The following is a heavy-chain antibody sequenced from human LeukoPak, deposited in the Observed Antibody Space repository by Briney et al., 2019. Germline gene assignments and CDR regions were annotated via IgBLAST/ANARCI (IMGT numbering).Heavy chain of an antibody. CDR1: GFTFSSYW. D-gene: IGHD2-2*01. J-gene: IGHJ5*02. Sequence: GGSLRLSCAASGFTFSSYWMHWVRQAPGKGLVWVLRIDSDGRSTNYADSVKGRSTISRDNAKNTLYLQMNSLRAEDTAVYYCARGCSSTSCYERNNWFDPWGQGTLVTVSS. CDR2: IDSDGRST. V-gene: IGHV3-74*01. CDR3: ARGCSSTSCYERNNWFDP.